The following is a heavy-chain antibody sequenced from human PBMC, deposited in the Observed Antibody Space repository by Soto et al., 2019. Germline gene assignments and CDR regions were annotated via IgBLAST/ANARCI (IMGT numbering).Heavy chain of an antibody. Sequence: QVQLVESGGGVVQPGRSLRLSCAASGFTFSDFAMHWVRQAPGKGLEWVAIIWYDGSFKYHADSVKGRFTISRDNSKNTRNLQMNSLRVEDTAVYYCARDQRDRGYLGSGTYLDHWGQGTLVTVSS. D-gene: IGHD3-10*01. V-gene: IGHV3-33*01. CDR1: GFTFSDFA. CDR2: IWYDGSFK. CDR3: ARDQRDRGYLGSGTYLDH. J-gene: IGHJ5*02.